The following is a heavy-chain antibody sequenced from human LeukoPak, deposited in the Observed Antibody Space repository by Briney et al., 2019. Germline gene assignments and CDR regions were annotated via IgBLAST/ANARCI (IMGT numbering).Heavy chain of an antibody. Sequence: SETLSLTCAVYGGSFSGYYWSWLRQPPGKGLEWIGEINHSGSTNYNPSLKSRVTMSVDTSKNQFSLKLSSVTAADTAVYYCARAESGWPRAGWFDPWGQGTLVTVSS. D-gene: IGHD6-19*01. V-gene: IGHV4-34*01. CDR3: ARAESGWPRAGWFDP. CDR1: GGSFSGYY. J-gene: IGHJ5*02. CDR2: INHSGST.